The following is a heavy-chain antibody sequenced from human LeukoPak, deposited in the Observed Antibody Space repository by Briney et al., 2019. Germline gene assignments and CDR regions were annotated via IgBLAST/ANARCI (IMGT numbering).Heavy chain of an antibody. Sequence: GASVKVSCKASGYTFTNYAMNWVRQAPGQGLEWMGWINTNTGNPTYAQGLTGRFVFSLGTSVSTAYMQISSLKAEDTAVYYCARSGGSGSYYARYYYYYMDVWGKGTTVTVSS. V-gene: IGHV7-4-1*02. CDR2: INTNTGNP. J-gene: IGHJ6*03. CDR1: GYTFTNYA. CDR3: ARSGGSGSYYARYYYYYMDV. D-gene: IGHD3-10*01.